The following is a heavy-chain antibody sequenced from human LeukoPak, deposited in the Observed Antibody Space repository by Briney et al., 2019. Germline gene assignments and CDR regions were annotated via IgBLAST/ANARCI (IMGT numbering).Heavy chain of an antibody. CDR2: ISSASTSI. J-gene: IGHJ4*02. CDR3: ARDRSYYYDSQAED. CDR1: GLTFSDYD. D-gene: IGHD3-22*01. Sequence: GGSLRLSCIVSGLTFSDYDMAWVRQTPGKGLEWLSSISSASTSINYADSVRGRFTISRDNSKNTLYLQMNSLRAEDTAVYYCARDRSYYYDSQAEDWGQGTLVTVSS. V-gene: IGHV3-21*01.